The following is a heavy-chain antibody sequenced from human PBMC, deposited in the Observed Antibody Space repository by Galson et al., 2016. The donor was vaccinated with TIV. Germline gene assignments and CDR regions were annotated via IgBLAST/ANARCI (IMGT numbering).Heavy chain of an antibody. J-gene: IGHJ4*02. CDR3: ATPISTSGAFDY. CDR1: GFTVSTNY. V-gene: IGHV3-53*01. D-gene: IGHD5-12*01. CDR2: IYSGGST. Sequence: SLRLSCAASGFTVSTNYMTWSRQAPGKGLEWVSVIYSGGSTSYADSVKGRFTISIDTSKNTLSLQMNSLRADDTAAYYCATPISTSGAFDYWGQGTLVTVSA.